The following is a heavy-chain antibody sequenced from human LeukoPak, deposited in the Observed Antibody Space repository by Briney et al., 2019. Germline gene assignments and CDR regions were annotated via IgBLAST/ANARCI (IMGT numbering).Heavy chain of an antibody. Sequence: GRSLRLSCAASGFTYISYGMHWVRQAPGKGLEWVAVISYDGSNKYYADSVKGRFTISRDNSKNTLYLEMNSLRAEDTAVYYCAKERWLRLFDYWGQGTLVTVSS. CDR1: GFTYISYG. CDR3: AKERWLRLFDY. J-gene: IGHJ4*02. CDR2: ISYDGSNK. D-gene: IGHD5-12*01. V-gene: IGHV3-30*18.